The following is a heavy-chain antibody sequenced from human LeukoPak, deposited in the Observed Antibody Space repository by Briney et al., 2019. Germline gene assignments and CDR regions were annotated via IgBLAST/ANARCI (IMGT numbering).Heavy chain of an antibody. J-gene: IGHJ4*02. V-gene: IGHV1-2*02. CDR1: GYTFTSYY. D-gene: IGHD6-19*01. CDR3: ARHYSSGWYSD. CDR2: INPKSGGT. Sequence: APVKVSCKASGYTFTSYYMHWVRQAPGQGLEWMGIINPKSGGTNYAQKFQGRVTMTRDTSISTAYMELSGLRSDDTAVYYCARHYSSGWYSDWGQGTLVTVSS.